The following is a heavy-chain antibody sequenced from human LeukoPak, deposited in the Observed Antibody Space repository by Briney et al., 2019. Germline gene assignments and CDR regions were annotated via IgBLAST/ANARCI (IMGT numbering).Heavy chain of an antibody. CDR1: GLTFSSYS. CDR3: ARGYGSGSYYIKTTYFDY. J-gene: IGHJ4*02. D-gene: IGHD3-10*01. V-gene: IGHV3-21*01. CDR2: ISSSSSYI. Sequence: PGGSLRLSCAASGLTFSSYSMNWVRQAPGKGLEWVSSISSSSSYIYYADSVKGRFTISRDNAKNSLYLQMNSLRAEDTAVYYCARGYGSGSYYIKTTYFDYWGQGTLVTVSS.